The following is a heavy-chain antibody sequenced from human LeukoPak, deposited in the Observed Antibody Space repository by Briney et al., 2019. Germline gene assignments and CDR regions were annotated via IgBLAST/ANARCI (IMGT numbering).Heavy chain of an antibody. Sequence: GGSLRLSCAASGFTFSSYSMNWVRQAPGKGLEWVSYISSSSTIYYADSVKGRFTISRGNAKNSLYLQMNSLRAEDTAVYYCARVGYWGQGTLVTVSS. CDR1: GFTFSSYS. CDR2: ISSSSTI. J-gene: IGHJ4*02. CDR3: ARVGY. V-gene: IGHV3-48*01.